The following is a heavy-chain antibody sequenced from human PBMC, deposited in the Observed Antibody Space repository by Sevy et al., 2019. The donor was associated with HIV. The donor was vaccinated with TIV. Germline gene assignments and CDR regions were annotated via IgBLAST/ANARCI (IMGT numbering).Heavy chain of an antibody. Sequence: ASVKVSCKTSGGSFSSYAISWVRQAPGQGLEWMGGIIPIFGTTTYTQRFQGRITITADISMGTAYMELSSLTSEDTAVYYCARVPPTSWRYYYYYMNVWGKGTAVTVSS. V-gene: IGHV1-69*06. CDR3: ARVPPTSWRYYYYYMNV. CDR1: GGSFSSYA. CDR2: IIPIFGTT. J-gene: IGHJ6*03. D-gene: IGHD3-9*01.